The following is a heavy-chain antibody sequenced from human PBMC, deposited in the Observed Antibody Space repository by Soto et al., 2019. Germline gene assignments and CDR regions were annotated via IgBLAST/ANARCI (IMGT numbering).Heavy chain of an antibody. CDR3: ARHFPVRYSSSWYWFDP. CDR2: IYYSGST. J-gene: IGHJ5*02. V-gene: IGHV4-39*01. D-gene: IGHD6-13*01. Sequence: PSETLSLTCTVSGGSISSSSYYWSWIRQPPGKGLEWIGSIYYSGSTYYNPSLKSRVTISVDTSKNQFSLKLSSVTAADTAVYYCARHFPVRYSSSWYWFDPWGQGTLVTVSS. CDR1: GGSISSSSYY.